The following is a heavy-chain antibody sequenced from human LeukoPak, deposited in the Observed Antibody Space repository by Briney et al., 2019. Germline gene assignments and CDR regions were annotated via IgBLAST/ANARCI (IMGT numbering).Heavy chain of an antibody. CDR3: ARVTAGIVGATIIDY. Sequence: SETLSLTCTVSGGSISSSSSYWGWIRQPPGKGLEWIGTIYYSGSTYYNPSLKSRVTISVDTSKNQLSLKLSSVTAADTAVYYCARVTAGIVGATIIDYWGQGTLVTVSS. CDR1: GGSISSSSSY. D-gene: IGHD1-26*01. J-gene: IGHJ4*02. V-gene: IGHV4-39*07. CDR2: IYYSGST.